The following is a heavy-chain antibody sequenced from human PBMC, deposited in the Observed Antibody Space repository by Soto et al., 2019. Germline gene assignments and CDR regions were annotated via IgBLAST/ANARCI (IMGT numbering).Heavy chain of an antibody. CDR3: TNQNTYYYDSSGYYDGY. Sequence: SETLSLTCAVYGGSFSGYYWSWIRQPPGKGLEWIGEINHSGSTNYNPSLKSRVTISVDTSKNQFSLKLSSVTAADTAVYYCTNQNTYYYDSSGYYDGYWGQGTLVTVSS. V-gene: IGHV4-34*01. D-gene: IGHD3-22*01. CDR1: GGSFSGYY. J-gene: IGHJ4*02. CDR2: INHSGST.